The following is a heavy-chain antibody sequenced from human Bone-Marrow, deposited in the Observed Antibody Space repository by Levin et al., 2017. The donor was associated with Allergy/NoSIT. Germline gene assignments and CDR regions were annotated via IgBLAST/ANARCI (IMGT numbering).Heavy chain of an antibody. CDR1: GFTFSSYA. V-gene: IGHV3-30*18. CDR2: ISYDGSNK. CDR3: AKRMVAGFCSGGSCARFGY. J-gene: IGHJ4*02. Sequence: GGSLRLSCAASGFTFSSYAMHWVRQAPGKGLEWVAVISYDGSNKEYADSVKGRFTISRDNSKSTLYLQMNSLRAEDPAVYYCAKRMVAGFCSGGSCARFGYWGQGTLVTVSA. D-gene: IGHD2-15*01.